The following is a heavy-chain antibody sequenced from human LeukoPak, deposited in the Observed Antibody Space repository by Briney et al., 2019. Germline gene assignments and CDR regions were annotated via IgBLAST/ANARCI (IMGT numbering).Heavy chain of an antibody. CDR1: GYVFTNYW. J-gene: IGHJ3*02. CDR3: ASHYETSGYFGFDI. CDR2: IHPGSSNT. Sequence: GESLKISCKGSGYVFTNYWIAWVRQVPEKGLEWMRIIHPGSSNTKYGPSFQGQVAISADKSISTAYLHWNNLRASDTAMYYCASHYETSGYFGFDIWGQGAMVTV. V-gene: IGHV5-51*03. D-gene: IGHD3-22*01.